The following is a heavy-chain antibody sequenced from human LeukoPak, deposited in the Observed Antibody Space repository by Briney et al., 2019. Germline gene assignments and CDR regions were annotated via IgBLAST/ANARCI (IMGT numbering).Heavy chain of an antibody. V-gene: IGHV3-23*01. Sequence: GGSLRLSCAASGFTFSNHAMIWVRQAPGKGLEWVSSISGSGAMTYYADSVKGRFTISRANAMGTLYLQMNSLRAEDTAVYYCARGHYYDTSGYDYWGQGTLVTVSS. CDR3: ARGHYYDTSGYDY. CDR1: GFTFSNHA. CDR2: ISGSGAMT. J-gene: IGHJ4*02. D-gene: IGHD3-22*01.